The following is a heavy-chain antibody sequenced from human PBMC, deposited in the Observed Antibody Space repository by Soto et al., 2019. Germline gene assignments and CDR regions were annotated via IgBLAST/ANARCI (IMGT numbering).Heavy chain of an antibody. D-gene: IGHD2-15*01. V-gene: IGHV3-15*01. Sequence: GGSLRLSCAASGFTFSDAWMSWVRQAPGKGLDWVGRIKSKSDGGTTEYAAPVGGRFTISRDDSKNTLYLQMNSLKTEDTAVYYCTTDLWRIAVVVGSTGYFNPWGQGTPVTVSS. CDR2: IKSKSDGGTT. J-gene: IGHJ5*02. CDR1: GFTFSDAW. CDR3: TTDLWRIAVVVGSTGYFNP.